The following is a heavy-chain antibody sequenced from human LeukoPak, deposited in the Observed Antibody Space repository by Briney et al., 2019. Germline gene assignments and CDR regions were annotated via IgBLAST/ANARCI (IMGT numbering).Heavy chain of an antibody. CDR1: GYTFTSYG. V-gene: IGHV1-18*01. Sequence: ASVKVSCKASGYTFTSYGISWVRQAPGQGLEWLGWISVHDGHTNYAEKFQGRVTMIADTSTNTAYMELTSLRSDDTAVYYCARYGCNSLACYEDHWGQGTLVTVSS. J-gene: IGHJ1*01. CDR3: ARYGCNSLACYEDH. D-gene: IGHD2-15*01. CDR2: ISVHDGHT.